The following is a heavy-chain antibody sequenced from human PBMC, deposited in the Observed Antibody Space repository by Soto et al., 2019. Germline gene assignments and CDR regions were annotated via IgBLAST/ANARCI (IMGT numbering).Heavy chain of an antibody. CDR2: IDDGGSS. D-gene: IGHD1-26*01. V-gene: IGHV4-39*01. J-gene: IGHJ4*02. CDR1: GGSISSSTYY. CDR3: ARHSSGSLHPVFDY. Sequence: QLQLQESGPGLVKPSETLSLTCTVSGGSISSSTYYWGWVRQPPGKGLEWIASIDDGGSSHYHPSLQIRVTISVDTSKNQFSLKLSSMTAAATAVYDRARHSSGSLHPVFDYWGQGTLVTVSS.